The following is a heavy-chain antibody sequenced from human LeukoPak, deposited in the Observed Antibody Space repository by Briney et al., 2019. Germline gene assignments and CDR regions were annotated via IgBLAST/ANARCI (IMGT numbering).Heavy chain of an antibody. CDR2: IYHSGST. D-gene: IGHD3-16*01. Sequence: SETLSLTCTVSGGSISSGGYYWSWIRQPPGKGLEWIGYIYHSGSTYYNPSLKSRVTISVDTSKNQFSLKLSSVTAADTAVYYCARGPLGDNFDYWGQGTLVTVSS. V-gene: IGHV4-61*08. J-gene: IGHJ4*02. CDR3: ARGPLGDNFDY. CDR1: GGSISSGGYY.